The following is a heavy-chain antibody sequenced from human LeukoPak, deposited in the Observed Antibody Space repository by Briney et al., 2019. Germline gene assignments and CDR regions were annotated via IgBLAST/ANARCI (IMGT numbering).Heavy chain of an antibody. Sequence: SETLSLTCAVYGGSFSGNYWSWIRQPPGKGLEWIGEINHSGSTNYSPSFKSRVTISVDTSKNQFSLKLSSVTAADTAVYYCARGYYDMPVDHWGQGTLVTVSS. CDR3: ARGYYDMPVDH. CDR2: INHSGST. V-gene: IGHV4-34*01. CDR1: GGSFSGNY. J-gene: IGHJ4*02. D-gene: IGHD3-9*01.